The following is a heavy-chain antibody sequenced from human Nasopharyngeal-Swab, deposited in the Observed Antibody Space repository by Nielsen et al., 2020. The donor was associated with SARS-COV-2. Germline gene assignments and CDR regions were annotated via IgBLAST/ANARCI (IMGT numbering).Heavy chain of an antibody. CDR1: GFSFSTYG. CDR3: ARGSSVHAFDV. D-gene: IGHD3-10*01. V-gene: IGHV3-33*01. Sequence: GESLKISCAASGFSFSTYGMHWVRQSPAKGLEWLTNIWYDGSNKYYADSVKGRFTVSRDNSKNTLSLEMDSLRVEDTAVYYCARGSSVHAFDVWSQGTEVTVSS. CDR2: IWYDGSNK. J-gene: IGHJ3*01.